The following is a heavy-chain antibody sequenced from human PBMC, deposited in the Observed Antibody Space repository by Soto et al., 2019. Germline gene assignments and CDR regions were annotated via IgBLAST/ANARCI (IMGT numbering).Heavy chain of an antibody. J-gene: IGHJ5*02. CDR3: ARRVAAAGERFDP. CDR2: IYYSGST. V-gene: IGHV4-61*05. D-gene: IGHD6-13*01. Sequence: SETLSLTCTVSGGSLSSRSNYWGWVRRPPGKGLEWIGYIYYSGSTNYNPSLKSRVTISVDTSKNQFSLKLSSVTAADTAVYYCARRVAAAGERFDPWGQGTLVTVSS. CDR1: GGSLSSRSNY.